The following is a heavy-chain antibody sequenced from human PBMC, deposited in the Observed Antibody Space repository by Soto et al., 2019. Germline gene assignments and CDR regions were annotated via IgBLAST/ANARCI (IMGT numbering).Heavy chain of an antibody. J-gene: IGHJ6*02. CDR2: IYYSGST. V-gene: IGHV4-31*03. D-gene: IGHD3-10*01. CDR1: GGSISSGGYY. CDR3: AGGTGYYYGSGSYYSEDPVYGMDV. Sequence: SETLSLTCTVSGGSISSGGYYWSWIRQHPGKGLEWIGYIYYSGSTYYNPSLKSRVTISVDTSKNQFSLKLSSVTAADTAVYYCAGGTGYYYGSGSYYSEDPVYGMDVWGQGTTVTVSS.